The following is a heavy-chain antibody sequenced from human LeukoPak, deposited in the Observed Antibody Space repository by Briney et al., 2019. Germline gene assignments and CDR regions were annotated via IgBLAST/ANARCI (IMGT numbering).Heavy chain of an antibody. CDR2: IYYSGST. CDR3: ARVGGTNYYYYGMDV. J-gene: IGHJ6*02. Sequence: PSETLSLTCTVSGGSISSYYWSWIRQPPGKGLEWIGYIYYSGSTNYNPSLKSRVTISVNTSKNQFSLKLSSVTAADTAVYYCARVGGTNYYYYGMDVWGQGTTVTVSS. V-gene: IGHV4-59*01. D-gene: IGHD4-23*01. CDR1: GGSISSYY.